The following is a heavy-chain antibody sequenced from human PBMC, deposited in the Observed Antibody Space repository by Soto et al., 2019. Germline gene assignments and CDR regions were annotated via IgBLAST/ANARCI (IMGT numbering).Heavy chain of an antibody. J-gene: IGHJ5*02. Sequence: GGSVKVSCKASGYTFTMYGISGVGQSPGQGLEWMGWISAYNGNTNYAQKLQGRVTMTTDTSTSTAYMELRSLRSDDTAVYYCAREVAGLSNWFDPWGQGTLVTVSS. V-gene: IGHV1-18*01. CDR1: GYTFTMYG. CDR3: AREVAGLSNWFDP. CDR2: ISAYNGNT. D-gene: IGHD6-19*01.